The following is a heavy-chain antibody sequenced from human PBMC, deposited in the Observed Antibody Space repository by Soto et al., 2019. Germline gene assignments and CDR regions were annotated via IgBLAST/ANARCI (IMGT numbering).Heavy chain of an antibody. CDR3: ARLNSSGWYY. CDR1: GGSISSSSYY. D-gene: IGHD6-19*01. V-gene: IGHV4-39*01. CDR2: IYYSGST. J-gene: IGHJ4*02. Sequence: QLQLQESGPGLVKPSETLSLTCTVSGGSISSSSYYWGWICQPPGKGLEWIGSIYYSGSTYYNPSLKSRVTISVDTSKNQFSLKLSSVTAADTAVYYCARLNSSGWYYWGQGTLVTVSS.